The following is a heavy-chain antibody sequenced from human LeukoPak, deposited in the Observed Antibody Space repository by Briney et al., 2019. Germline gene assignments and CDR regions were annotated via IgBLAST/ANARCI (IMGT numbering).Heavy chain of an antibody. J-gene: IGHJ4*02. CDR3: ASGYCSGGSCYPYYFDY. V-gene: IGHV1-18*01. Sequence: GASVKVSCKASGYAFTSYSFSWVRQAPGQGLEWMGWISAYNGNTNYAQNLQGRVTMTTDTSTSTAYMELRSLRSDDTAVYYCASGYCSGGSCYPYYFDYWGQGTLVTVSS. D-gene: IGHD2-15*01. CDR2: ISAYNGNT. CDR1: GYAFTSYS.